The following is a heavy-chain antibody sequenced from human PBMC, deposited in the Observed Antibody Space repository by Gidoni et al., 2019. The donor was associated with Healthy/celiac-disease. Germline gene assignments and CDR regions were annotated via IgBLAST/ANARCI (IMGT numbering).Heavy chain of an antibody. CDR2: RWYDGSNK. Sequence: YGSYGMHWVRQAPGKGLEWVAVRWYDGSNKYYADSVKGRFTISRDNSKNTLYLQMNSLRAEDTAVYYCARDMTPIMITFGGVIGFVDYWGQGTLVTVSS. D-gene: IGHD3-16*02. CDR1: YGSYG. J-gene: IGHJ4*02. CDR3: ARDMTPIMITFGGVIGFVDY. V-gene: IGHV3-33*01.